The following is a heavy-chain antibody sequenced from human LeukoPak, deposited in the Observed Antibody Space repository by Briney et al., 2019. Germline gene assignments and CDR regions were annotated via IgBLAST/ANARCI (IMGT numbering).Heavy chain of an antibody. CDR2: IYTSGST. Sequence: SETLSLTCTVSGGSISSGSYYWSWIRQPAGKGLEWIGRIYTSGSTNYNPSLKSRVTISVDTSKNQFSLKLSSVTAADTAVYYCARDWYGEQNVGVDYWGQGTLVTVSS. J-gene: IGHJ4*02. D-gene: IGHD2-21*01. V-gene: IGHV4-61*02. CDR3: ARDWYGEQNVGVDY. CDR1: GGSISSGSYY.